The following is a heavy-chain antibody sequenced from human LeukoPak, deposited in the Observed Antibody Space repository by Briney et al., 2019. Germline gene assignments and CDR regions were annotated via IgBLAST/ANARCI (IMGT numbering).Heavy chain of an antibody. CDR3: ARESSVRQWLVRNDAFDI. CDR2: IKQDGSEK. J-gene: IGHJ3*02. Sequence: GGTLRLSCAASGFTFSSYWMSWVRQAPGKGLEWVANIKQDGSEKYYVDSVKGRFTISRDSAKNSLYLQMNSLRAEDTAVYYCARESSVRQWLVRNDAFDIWGQGTMVTVSS. V-gene: IGHV3-7*01. CDR1: GFTFSSYW. D-gene: IGHD6-19*01.